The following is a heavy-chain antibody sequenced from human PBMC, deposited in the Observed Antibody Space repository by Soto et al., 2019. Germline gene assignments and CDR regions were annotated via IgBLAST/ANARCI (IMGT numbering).Heavy chain of an antibody. CDR3: ARDSYDFWSGYYGNTNWFDP. Sequence: PSETLSLTCAVYGGSFSGYYWSWIRQPPGKGLEWIGEINHSGSTNYNPSLKSRVTISVDTSKNQFSLKLSSVTAADTAVYYCARDSYDFWSGYYGNTNWFDPWGQGTLVTVSS. D-gene: IGHD3-3*01. CDR2: INHSGST. J-gene: IGHJ5*02. V-gene: IGHV4-34*01. CDR1: GGSFSGYY.